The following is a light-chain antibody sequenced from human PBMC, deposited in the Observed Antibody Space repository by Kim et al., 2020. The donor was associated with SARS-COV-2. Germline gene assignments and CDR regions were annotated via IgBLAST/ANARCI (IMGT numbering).Light chain of an antibody. Sequence: PVQTASITCSGDKLGDKYACWYQQKPGQSPVLVIYQDSKRPSGIPERFSGSNSGNTATLTISGTQAMDEADYYCQAWDSSTPYVFGTGTKVTVL. V-gene: IGLV3-1*01. CDR3: QAWDSSTPYV. CDR2: QDS. CDR1: KLGDKY. J-gene: IGLJ1*01.